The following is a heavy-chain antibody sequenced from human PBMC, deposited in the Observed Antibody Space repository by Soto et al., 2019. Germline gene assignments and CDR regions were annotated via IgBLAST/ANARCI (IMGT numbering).Heavy chain of an antibody. CDR1: VLSFSVYW. Sequence: WESXRLSCSASVLSFSVYWIHWFRQAPGKGLVWVSRIDNDGSVTNYADSVDGRFTISRDDAKNTVYLQMNSLRVEDKAVYYCERDNTFNWLKTWGQGILVTVSS. J-gene: IGHJ5*02. V-gene: IGHV3-74*01. CDR3: ERDNTFNWLKT. CDR2: IDNDGSVT.